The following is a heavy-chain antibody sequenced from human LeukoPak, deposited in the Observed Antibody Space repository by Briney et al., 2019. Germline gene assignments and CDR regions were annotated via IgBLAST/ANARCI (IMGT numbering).Heavy chain of an antibody. J-gene: IGHJ4*02. CDR3: ARRGAGSGGLDY. D-gene: IGHD6-19*01. CDR1: GFIFSLYA. Sequence: GGSLTLSCAASGFIFSLYAMNWVRQAPGKGLEWVSTIIETGASPYYADSVRGRFTVSRDSSKNIFYLQMNSLRAEDTAIYYCARRGAGSGGLDYWGQGTLVTVSS. CDR2: IIETGASP. V-gene: IGHV3-23*01.